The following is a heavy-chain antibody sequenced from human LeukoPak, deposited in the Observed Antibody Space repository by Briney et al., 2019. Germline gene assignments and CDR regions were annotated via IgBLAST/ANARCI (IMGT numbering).Heavy chain of an antibody. J-gene: IGHJ6*03. CDR3: ASLYCTNGVCYRGDYYYMDV. D-gene: IGHD2-8*01. V-gene: IGHV1-69*13. CDR2: IIPIFGTA. CDR1: GGTFSSYA. Sequence: GASVKVSCKASGGTFSSYAISWVRQAPGQGLEWMGGIIPIFGTANYAQKFQGRVTITADESTSTAYMELSSLRSEDTAVYYCASLYCTNGVCYRGDYYYMDVWGKGTTVTVSS.